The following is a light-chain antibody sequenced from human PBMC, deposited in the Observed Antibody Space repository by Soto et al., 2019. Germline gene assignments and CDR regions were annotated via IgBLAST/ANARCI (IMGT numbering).Light chain of an antibody. V-gene: IGKV3-20*01. CDR3: QQFGSPWP. CDR1: QSISSDY. Sequence: EIVLTQSPGTLSLSPGERATLSCRASQSISSDYLAWYQQKPGQAPRLLIYNASRRATGIPDRFSGSGSGTDFSLTISRVEPEDFAVYYCQQFGSPWPFGQGTKVEIK. J-gene: IGKJ1*01. CDR2: NAS.